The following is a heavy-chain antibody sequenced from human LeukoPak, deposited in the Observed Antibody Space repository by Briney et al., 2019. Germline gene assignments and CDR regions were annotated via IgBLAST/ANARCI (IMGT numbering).Heavy chain of an antibody. CDR1: GGSISSYY. CDR2: MYNSGIT. J-gene: IGHJ3*02. CDR3: ARQTSGMAFDI. Sequence: SETLSLTCTVSGGSISSYYWSWIRQPPGKGLEWIGYMYNSGITNYSPSLESRVTVSVDTSTNQFSLKLSSVTAADTAVYHCARQTSGMAFDIWGQGIMVTVSS. D-gene: IGHD1-26*01. V-gene: IGHV4-59*08.